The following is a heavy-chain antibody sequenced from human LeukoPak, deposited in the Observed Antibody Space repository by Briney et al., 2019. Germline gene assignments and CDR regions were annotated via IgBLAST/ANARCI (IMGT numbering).Heavy chain of an antibody. D-gene: IGHD2-15*01. J-gene: IGHJ3*02. V-gene: IGHV3-7*04. CDR1: GFTFRTYW. CDR3: GRQYCSGGSCYSAFDI. Sequence: PGGSLRLSCAASGFTFRTYWMIWVRQAPGKGLEWVANIKEDGSEEYYVDSVKGRFTISRDNAKKSLYLQMNSLRAEDTAVYFCGRQYCSGGSCYSAFDIWGQGTMVTVSS. CDR2: IKEDGSEE.